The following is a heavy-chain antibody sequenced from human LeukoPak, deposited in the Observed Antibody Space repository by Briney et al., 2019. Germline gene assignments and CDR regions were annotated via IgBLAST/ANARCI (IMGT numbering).Heavy chain of an antibody. D-gene: IGHD3-22*01. V-gene: IGHV4-34*01. Sequence: SETLSLTCAVYGGSFSGYYWSWIRQPPGKGLEWIGEINHSGSTNYNPSLKSRVTMSVDTSKNQFSLKLSSVTAADTAVYYCARGRNYYDSSGYPADAFDIWGQGTMVTVSS. J-gene: IGHJ3*02. CDR1: GGSFSGYY. CDR2: INHSGST. CDR3: ARGRNYYDSSGYPADAFDI.